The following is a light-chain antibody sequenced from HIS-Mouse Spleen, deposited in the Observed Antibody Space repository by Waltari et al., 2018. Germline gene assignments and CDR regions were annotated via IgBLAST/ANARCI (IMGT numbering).Light chain of an antibody. V-gene: IGLV3-10*01. CDR1: ALPKKY. Sequence: SYKLTQPPSVSVSPGQTARITCSGDALPKKYAYWYQQKSGQDPVLVIYEDRKRPSGIPERFSGSSSGTMATLTISGAQVEDEADYYCYSTDSSGNHRVFGGGTKLTVL. CDR3: YSTDSSGNHRV. CDR2: EDR. J-gene: IGLJ2*01.